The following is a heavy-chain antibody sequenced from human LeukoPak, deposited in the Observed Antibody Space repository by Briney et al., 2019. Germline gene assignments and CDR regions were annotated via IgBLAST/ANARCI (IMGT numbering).Heavy chain of an antibody. CDR2: IYYSGST. Sequence: PSETLSLTCTVSGGSISSSSYYWGWIRQPPGKGLEWIGSIYYSGSTYYNPSLKSRVTISVDTSKNQFSLKLSSVTAADTAVYYCARADCSSTSCYPRLAYGMDVWGQGTTVTVSS. V-gene: IGHV4-39*07. J-gene: IGHJ6*02. CDR3: ARADCSSTSCYPRLAYGMDV. CDR1: GGSISSSSYY. D-gene: IGHD2-2*01.